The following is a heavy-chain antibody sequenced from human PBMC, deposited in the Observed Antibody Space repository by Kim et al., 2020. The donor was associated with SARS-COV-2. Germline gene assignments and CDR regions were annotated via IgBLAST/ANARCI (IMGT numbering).Heavy chain of an antibody. J-gene: IGHJ4*02. CDR1: GYTFTSYA. CDR3: ARDTISSGWYKSLDY. CDR2: INAGNGNT. Sequence: ASVKVSCKASGYTFTSYAMHWVRQAPGQRLEWMGWINAGNGNTKYSQKFQGRVTITRDTSASTAYMELSSLRSEDTAVYYCARDTISSGWYKSLDYWGQGTLVTVSS. D-gene: IGHD6-19*01. V-gene: IGHV1-3*01.